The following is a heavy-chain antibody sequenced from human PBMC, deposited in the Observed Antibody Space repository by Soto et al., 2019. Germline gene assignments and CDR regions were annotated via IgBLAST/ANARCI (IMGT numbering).Heavy chain of an antibody. J-gene: IGHJ3*02. CDR2: IYYSGST. V-gene: IGHV4-59*08. CDR3: ARRYGWAFDI. Sequence: SETLSLTCTVAGGSISSYYWSWIRQPPGKGLEWIGYIYYSGSTNYNPSLKSRVTISVDTSKNQFSLKLSSVTAADTAVYYCARRYGWAFDIWGQGTMVTVSS. D-gene: IGHD3-16*01. CDR1: GGSISSYY.